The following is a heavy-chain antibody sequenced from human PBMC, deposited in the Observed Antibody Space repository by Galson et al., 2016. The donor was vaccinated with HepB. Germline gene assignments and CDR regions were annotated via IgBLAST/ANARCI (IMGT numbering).Heavy chain of an antibody. CDR3: ARDVCGGDCYYDYYGMDV. CDR2: ISYDGSNK. CDR1: EFTFSSYA. V-gene: IGHV3-30-3*01. D-gene: IGHD2-21*02. J-gene: IGHJ6*02. Sequence: SLRLSCAASEFTFSSYALHWVRQAPGKRLEWVTVISYDGSNKYYADSVKGRFTVSRDNSKNTLYLQMNSLRAEDTAVYYCARDVCGGDCYYDYYGMDVWGQGTTVTVSS.